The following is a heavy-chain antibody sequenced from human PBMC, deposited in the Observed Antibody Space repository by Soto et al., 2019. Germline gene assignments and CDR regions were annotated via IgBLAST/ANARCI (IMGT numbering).Heavy chain of an antibody. CDR3: ARETEQWMVRRALDI. D-gene: IGHD6-19*01. CDR1: GGSISSYY. CDR2: IYYSGST. J-gene: IGHJ3*02. Sequence: SETLSLTCTVPGGSISSYYWSWIRQHPGKGLEWIGYIYYSGSTNYNPSLKSRVTISVDTSKNQFSLKLSSVTAADTAVYYCARETEQWMVRRALDILGQRRMVLVS. V-gene: IGHV4-59*13.